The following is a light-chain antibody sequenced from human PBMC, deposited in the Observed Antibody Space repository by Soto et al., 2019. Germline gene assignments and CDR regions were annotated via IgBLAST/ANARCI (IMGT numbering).Light chain of an antibody. Sequence: QSALTQPRSVSGSPGQSVTISCTGTSSDVGGYKYVSWYQHHPGKAPKLMLYDVSERPSGVPDRFSGSKSGNTASLTISGLQAEDEAYYYCCSYAGSYTGVFGGGTKVTVL. J-gene: IGLJ2*01. CDR2: DVS. V-gene: IGLV2-11*01. CDR1: SSDVGGYKY. CDR3: CSYAGSYTGV.